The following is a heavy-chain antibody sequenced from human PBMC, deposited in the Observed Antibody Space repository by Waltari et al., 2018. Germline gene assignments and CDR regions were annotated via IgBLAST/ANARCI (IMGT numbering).Heavy chain of an antibody. CDR2: ISFDGKKI. Sequence: VQLLESGGGGVQPGGSLRLSCAASGFILSRHGVPWVRQIPGKGLEWVSFISFDGKKIFDADSLRGRFTISRDNSNNIVFLQMNSLRPEDSGVYYCAKDGDYSLTEYDAFDVWGQGTVVTVSP. D-gene: IGHD4-17*01. CDR1: GFILSRHG. CDR3: AKDGDYSLTEYDAFDV. V-gene: IGHV3-30*02. J-gene: IGHJ3*01.